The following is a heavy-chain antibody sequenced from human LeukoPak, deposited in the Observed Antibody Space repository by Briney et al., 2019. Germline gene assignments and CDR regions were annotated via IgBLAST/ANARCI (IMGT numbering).Heavy chain of an antibody. CDR1: GGTFISYA. V-gene: IGHV1-69*04. J-gene: IGHJ4*02. D-gene: IGHD3-10*01. CDR3: ARGPRPSFYGSGSYVGYYFDY. CDR2: IIPILGIA. Sequence: GSAVKVSCKGSGGTFISYAISWVRQAPGQGREGMGRIIPILGIANYAQKFQGRVTITADKSTSTAYMELSSLRSEDTAVYYCARGPRPSFYGSGSYVGYYFDYWGQGTLVTVSS.